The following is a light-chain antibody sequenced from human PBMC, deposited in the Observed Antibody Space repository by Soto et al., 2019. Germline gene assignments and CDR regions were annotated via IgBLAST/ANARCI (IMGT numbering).Light chain of an antibody. Sequence: DLQMTQSPSTLSGSVGDRVTITCRASQTISSWLAWYQQKPGKAPNLLIYKASTLKSGVPSRFSGSGSGTESTLTISSLQPDDVPTYYCQHYNSYSEAFGQVTKVDI. CDR3: QHYNSYSEA. CDR2: KAS. CDR1: QTISSW. V-gene: IGKV1-5*03. J-gene: IGKJ1*01.